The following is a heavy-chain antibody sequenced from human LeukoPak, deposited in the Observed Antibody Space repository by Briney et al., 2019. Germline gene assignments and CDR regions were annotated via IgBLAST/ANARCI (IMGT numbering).Heavy chain of an antibody. CDR3: ASAGIVGATTPDY. CDR2: INPNSGGT. D-gene: IGHD1-26*01. V-gene: IGHV1-2*02. CDR1: GYTFTGYY. J-gene: IGHJ4*02. Sequence: ASVKVSCKASGYTFTGYYMHWVRQALGQGLEWMGWINPNSGGTNYAQKFQGRVTMTRDTSISTAYMELSRLRSDDTAVYYCASAGIVGATTPDYWGQGTLVTVSS.